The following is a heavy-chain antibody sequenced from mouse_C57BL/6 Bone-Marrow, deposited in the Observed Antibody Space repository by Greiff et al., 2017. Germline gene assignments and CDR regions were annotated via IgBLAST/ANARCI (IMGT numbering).Heavy chain of an antibody. CDR2: ISDGGSYT. Sequence: EVKLMESGGGLVKPGGSLKLSCAASGFTFSSYAMSWVRQTPEKRLEWVATISDGGSYTYYPDNVKGRFTISRDNAKNNLYLQMSHLKSEDTAMYYCARDRGYYYASSYGNYYFDYWGQGTTLTVSS. J-gene: IGHJ2*01. CDR1: GFTFSSYA. D-gene: IGHD1-1*01. CDR3: ARDRGYYYASSYGNYYFDY. V-gene: IGHV5-4*01.